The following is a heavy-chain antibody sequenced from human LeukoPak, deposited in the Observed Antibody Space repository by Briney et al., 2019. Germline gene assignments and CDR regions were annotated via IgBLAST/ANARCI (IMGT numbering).Heavy chain of an antibody. CDR3: ARRGTGPSWYFDL. CDR1: GGSISSYY. Sequence: PSETLSLTCTVSGGSISSYYWTWIRQPAGKALEWIGRIYSGGNTNYNPSLESRVTMSVDTSKNQFSLNLSSVTAADTAVYYCARRGTGPSWYFDLWGRGTLVSVSS. V-gene: IGHV4-4*07. CDR2: IYSGGNT. J-gene: IGHJ2*01. D-gene: IGHD1-1*01.